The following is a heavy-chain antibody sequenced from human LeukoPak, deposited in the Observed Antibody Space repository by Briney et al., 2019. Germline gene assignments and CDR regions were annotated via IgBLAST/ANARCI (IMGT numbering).Heavy chain of an antibody. D-gene: IGHD3-10*01. CDR2: IKQDGSEK. Sequence: GGSLRLSCAASGFTFSSYWMSWVRQAPGKGLEWVANIKQDGSEKYYVDSVEGRFTISRDNAKNSLYLQMNSLRAEDTAVYYCARMYYYGSGSQFDYWGQGTLVTVSS. V-gene: IGHV3-7*01. CDR1: GFTFSSYW. J-gene: IGHJ4*02. CDR3: ARMYYYGSGSQFDY.